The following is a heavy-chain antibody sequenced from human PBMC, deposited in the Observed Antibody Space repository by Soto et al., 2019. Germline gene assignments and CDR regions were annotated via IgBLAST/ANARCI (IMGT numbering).Heavy chain of an antibody. CDR2: IKEDGSEK. D-gene: IGHD2-2*01. CDR3: VRVPLAIECVHYSYYYMDV. J-gene: IGHJ6*03. CDR1: EMTFSLFS. Sequence: DVRLVESGGGLVQPGTSLRLACEVSEMTFSLFSMSWVRQVPGKRLEWVASIKEDGSEKSYVDSVKGRFTISRANDKNSLYLEMNVLRADDTSVYYCVRVPLAIECVHYSYYYMDVWGKGTTVIVSS. V-gene: IGHV3-7*01.